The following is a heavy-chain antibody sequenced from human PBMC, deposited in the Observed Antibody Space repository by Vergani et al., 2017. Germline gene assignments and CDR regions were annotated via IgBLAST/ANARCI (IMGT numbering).Heavy chain of an antibody. J-gene: IGHJ4*02. CDR2: IYYSGST. Sequence: QLQLQESGPGLVKPSETLSLTCTVSGGSISSSSYYWGWIRQPPGKGLEWIGSIYYSGSTYYNPSLKSRVTISVDTSKNQFSLKLSSVTAADTAVYYCARRRDSWYPSPTSHFDYWGQGTLVTGSS. V-gene: IGHV4-39*01. D-gene: IGHD6-13*01. CDR1: GGSISSSSYY. CDR3: ARRRDSWYPSPTSHFDY.